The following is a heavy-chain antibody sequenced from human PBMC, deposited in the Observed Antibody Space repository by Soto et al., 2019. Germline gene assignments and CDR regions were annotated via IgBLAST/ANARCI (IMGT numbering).Heavy chain of an antibody. CDR3: TTGIVVVVATVFDY. Sequence: GGSLRLSCAASGFTFSNAWMNWVRQAPGKGLEWVGRIKSKTDGGTTDYAAPVKGRFTISRDDSKNTLYLQMNSLKTEDTAVYYCTTGIVVVVATVFDYWGQGTLVTVSS. D-gene: IGHD2-15*01. CDR1: GFTFSNAW. J-gene: IGHJ4*02. V-gene: IGHV3-15*07. CDR2: IKSKTDGGTT.